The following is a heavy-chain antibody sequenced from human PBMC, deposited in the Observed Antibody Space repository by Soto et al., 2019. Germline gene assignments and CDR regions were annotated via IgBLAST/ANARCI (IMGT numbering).Heavy chain of an antibody. CDR2: MYYSGST. D-gene: IGHD3-3*01. V-gene: IGHV4-39*01. CDR1: GGSISSSSYY. Sequence: KPSETLSLTCIVSGGSISSSSYYWAWIRQPPGKGLEWIGSMYYSGSTYYNPSLKSRVTMSVDTSKNQFSLKLSSVTAADTAVYYCARDLTYYDFWSGSRPYGMDVWGQGTTVTVSS. J-gene: IGHJ6*02. CDR3: ARDLTYYDFWSGSRPYGMDV.